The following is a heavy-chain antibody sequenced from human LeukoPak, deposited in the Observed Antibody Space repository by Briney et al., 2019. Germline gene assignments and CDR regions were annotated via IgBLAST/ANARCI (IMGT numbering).Heavy chain of an antibody. V-gene: IGHV4-34*01. Sequence: SETLSLTCAVYGGSFSGYYWGWIRQPPGKGLEWIGEINHSGSTNYNPSLTSRVTVSVDTSKNQFSLKLSSVTAADTAVYYCARGGRLYYDSSGTPVDYWGQGTLVTVSS. CDR2: INHSGST. D-gene: IGHD3-22*01. CDR3: ARGGRLYYDSSGTPVDY. CDR1: GGSFSGYY. J-gene: IGHJ4*02.